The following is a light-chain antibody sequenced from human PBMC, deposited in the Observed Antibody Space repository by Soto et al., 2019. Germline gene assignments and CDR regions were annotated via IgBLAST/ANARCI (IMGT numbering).Light chain of an antibody. Sequence: DIQFTQSPAALSASVGERVIITCLASQSISNHLNWYQQKPGKAPKLLIFAASSLQSGVPSRFSGSRSGPDFTLTISSLQPEDFATYYCQQSYSSPPTFDQGTKVDIK. CDR3: QQSYSSPPT. J-gene: IGKJ1*01. CDR1: QSISNH. V-gene: IGKV1-39*01. CDR2: AAS.